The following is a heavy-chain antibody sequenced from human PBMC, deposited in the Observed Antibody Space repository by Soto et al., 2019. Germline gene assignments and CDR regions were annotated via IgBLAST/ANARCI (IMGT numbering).Heavy chain of an antibody. V-gene: IGHV4-59*01. CDR3: ARAGLLAVAGTFDY. CDR1: GGSISSYY. CDR2: IYYSGST. Sequence: PSETLSLTCTASGGSISSYYWSWIRQPPGKGLEWIGYIYYSGSTNYNPSLKSRVTISVDTSKNQFSLKLSSVTAADTAVYYCARAGLLAVAGTFDYWGQGTLVTVSS. J-gene: IGHJ4*02. D-gene: IGHD6-19*01.